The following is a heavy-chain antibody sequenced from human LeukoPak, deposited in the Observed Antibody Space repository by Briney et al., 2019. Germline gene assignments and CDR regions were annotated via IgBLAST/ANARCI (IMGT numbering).Heavy chain of an antibody. J-gene: IGHJ4*02. D-gene: IGHD2-15*01. V-gene: IGHV7-4-1*02. CDR2: INTNTGNP. CDR3: AREGCSGGSCYSWRDY. CDR1: GYTFTSYA. Sequence: ASVKVSCKASGYTFTSYAMNWVRQAPGQGLEWMGWINTNTGNPTYAQGFTGRFVFSLDTSVSTAYLQISSLKAEDTAVYYCAREGCSGGSCYSWRDYWGQGTLVTVSS.